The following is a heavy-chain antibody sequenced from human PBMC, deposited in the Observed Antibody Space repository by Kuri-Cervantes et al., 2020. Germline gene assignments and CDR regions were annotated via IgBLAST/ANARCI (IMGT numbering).Heavy chain of an antibody. CDR2: MNPNSGNT. Sequence: SVNVSCKASGYTFTSYDINWVRQATGQGLEWMGWMNPNSGNTGYAQKFQGIVTMTRNTSINPAYMELSSVGSEDTAVYYCARPTPGHWYYVLWCGFDGMDVWGQGTTVTVSS. V-gene: IGHV1-8*01. CDR3: ARPTPGHWYYVLWCGFDGMDV. J-gene: IGHJ6*02. CDR1: GYTFTSYD. D-gene: IGHD3-3*01.